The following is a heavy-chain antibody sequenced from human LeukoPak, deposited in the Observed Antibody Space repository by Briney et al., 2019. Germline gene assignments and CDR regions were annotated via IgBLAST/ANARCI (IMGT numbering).Heavy chain of an antibody. V-gene: IGHV5-51*01. CDR3: ARQAVTSFGGPNWFDP. CDR2: IYPGDFDT. Sequence: GESLQISCKGSGYSFTSYWIGWVRQMPGKGLEWMGIIYPGDFDTRYSPSFQGQVTISADKSISTAYLQWSSLKASDTAMYYCARQAVTSFGGPNWFDPWGQGTLVTVSS. CDR1: GYSFTSYW. J-gene: IGHJ5*02. D-gene: IGHD3-16*01.